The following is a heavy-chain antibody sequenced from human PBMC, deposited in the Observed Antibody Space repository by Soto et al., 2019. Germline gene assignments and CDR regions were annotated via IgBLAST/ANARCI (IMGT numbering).Heavy chain of an antibody. Sequence: QVQLVQSGAEVKKPGASVKVSCKASGYTFTGYYMHWVRQAPGQGLEWMGWINPNSGGTNYAQKCQGWVTMTRDTSISTAYMELSRLRSDDTAVYYCAREGMYYDFWSGYYGRRYYYYGMDVWGQGTTVTVSS. CDR2: INPNSGGT. D-gene: IGHD3-3*01. CDR3: AREGMYYDFWSGYYGRRYYYYGMDV. J-gene: IGHJ6*02. V-gene: IGHV1-2*04. CDR1: GYTFTGYY.